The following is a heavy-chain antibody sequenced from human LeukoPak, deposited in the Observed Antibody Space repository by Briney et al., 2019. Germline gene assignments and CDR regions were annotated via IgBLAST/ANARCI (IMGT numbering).Heavy chain of an antibody. Sequence: GGSLRLSCAASGXTFSNYGMHWVRQAPGKGLEWVAVIWYDGSSKYYADSVKGRFTISRDNSKNTLYLQMNSLRAEDTAVYYCATSREYSGYDPGHWGQGTLVTVSS. CDR3: ATSREYSGYDPGH. V-gene: IGHV3-33*01. D-gene: IGHD5-12*01. CDR1: GXTFSNYG. CDR2: IWYDGSSK. J-gene: IGHJ4*02.